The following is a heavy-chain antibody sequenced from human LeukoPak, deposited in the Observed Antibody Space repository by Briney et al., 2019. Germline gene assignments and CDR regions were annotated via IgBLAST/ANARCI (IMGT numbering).Heavy chain of an antibody. D-gene: IGHD2-15*01. CDR3: ARIHRYCSGGACYVLDN. CDR1: GGSVSGYY. CDR2: VYYSGST. V-gene: IGHV4-59*02. J-gene: IGHJ4*02. Sequence: PSETLSLTCVVSGGSVSGYYWGWIRQPPGRGLEWIGYVYYSGSTNYNPSFKSRITISVDTSRNQFSLQLSSVTAADTAVYYCARIHRYCSGGACYVLDNWGQGTLVAVSS.